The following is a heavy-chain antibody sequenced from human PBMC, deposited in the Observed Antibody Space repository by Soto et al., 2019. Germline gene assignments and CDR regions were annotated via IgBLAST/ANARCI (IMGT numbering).Heavy chain of an antibody. CDR2: IYHSGST. J-gene: IGHJ4*02. Sequence: QVQLQESGPGLVKPSGTLSLTCAVSGGSISSSNWWSWVRQPPGKGLECIGDIYHSGSTNYNPSLQSRVSMSLDKSKKQFSLNLSSVTAADTAVYYCARKLLPSATLRLPLPSQDPPFDNWGQGTLVTVSS. D-gene: IGHD2-2*01. CDR1: GGSISSSNW. CDR3: ARKLLPSATLRLPLPSQDPPFDN. V-gene: IGHV4-4*02.